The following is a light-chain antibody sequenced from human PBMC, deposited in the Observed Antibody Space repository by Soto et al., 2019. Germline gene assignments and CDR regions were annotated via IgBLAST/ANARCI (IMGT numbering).Light chain of an antibody. V-gene: IGLV2-8*01. J-gene: IGLJ1*01. CDR2: EVV. CDR1: KNDIGVYDF. Sequence: QSVLTQPPSASGSPGQSVTISCTGTKNDIGVYDFVSWYQHHPGKAPRLIIYEVVQRPSGVPDRFSGSKSGNTASLTVSGFQAADEADYFCTSYAGSNTYVFGSGTKVTVL. CDR3: TSYAGSNTYV.